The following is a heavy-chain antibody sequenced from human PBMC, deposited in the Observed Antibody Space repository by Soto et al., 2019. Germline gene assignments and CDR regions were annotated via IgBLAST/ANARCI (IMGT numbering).Heavy chain of an antibody. D-gene: IGHD2-2*01. J-gene: IGHJ6*03. V-gene: IGHV4-34*01. CDR2: INHSGST. CDR3: AASRDVVVPAATNYYYYYYMDV. Sequence: QVQLQQWGAGLLKPSETLSLTCAVYGGSFSGYYWSWIRQPPGKGLEWIGEINHSGSTNYNPSHNSRVTISVDTSKNQFSLQLSSVTAADTAVYYCAASRDVVVPAATNYYYYYYMDVWGKGTTVTVSS. CDR1: GGSFSGYY.